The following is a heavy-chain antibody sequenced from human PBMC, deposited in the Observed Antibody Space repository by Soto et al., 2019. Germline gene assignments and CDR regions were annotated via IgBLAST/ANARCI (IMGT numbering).Heavy chain of an antibody. V-gene: IGHV3-23*01. CDR2: INKSGGSR. D-gene: IGHD5-12*01. Sequence: PGVSLRLSCSASGFTFNTFAMTWVRQAPGRGLEWVSRINKSGGSRYYADSVKGRFTVSRDNSNNTLYLQMKSLRAEDTAIYFRAKGVEMPTITFVYWCQGA. J-gene: IGHJ4*02. CDR3: AKGVEMPTITFVY. CDR1: GFTFNTFA.